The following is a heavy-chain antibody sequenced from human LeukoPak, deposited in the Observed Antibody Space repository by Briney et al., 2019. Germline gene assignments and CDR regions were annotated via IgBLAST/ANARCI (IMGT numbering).Heavy chain of an antibody. D-gene: IGHD3-22*01. Sequence: SETLSLTCTVSGGSISSYYWSWIRQPAGKGLEWIGRIYTSGSTNYNPSLKSRVTMSVDTSKNQFSLKLSSVTAADTALYHCASPYYENSGYYPLGNWGQGTLVTVSS. V-gene: IGHV4-4*07. CDR3: ASPYYENSGYYPLGN. CDR1: GGSISSYY. CDR2: IYTSGST. J-gene: IGHJ4*02.